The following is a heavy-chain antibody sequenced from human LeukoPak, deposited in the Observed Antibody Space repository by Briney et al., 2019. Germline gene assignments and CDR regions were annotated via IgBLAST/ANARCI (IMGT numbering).Heavy chain of an antibody. CDR2: ISYDGSNK. V-gene: IGHV3-30*18. D-gene: IGHD1-7*01. CDR1: GFTFSSYG. CDR3: AKVFNYEARNCAFDI. Sequence: GGSLRLSCAASGFTFSSYGMHWVRQAPGKGLEWVAVISYDGSNKYYADSLKGRFTISRDNSKNTLYLQMNSLRAEDTAVYYCAKVFNYEARNCAFDIWGQGTMVTVSS. J-gene: IGHJ3*02.